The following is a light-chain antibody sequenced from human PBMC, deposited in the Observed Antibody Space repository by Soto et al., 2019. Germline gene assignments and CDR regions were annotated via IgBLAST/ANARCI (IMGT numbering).Light chain of an antibody. CDR2: GAS. CDR3: QQYGGSPRT. Sequence: EIVLTQSPVTLSLSPGQRATLSCRASVMISTYVAWYQQKPGQAPRLLIYGASSRATGIPDRFSGSGSGTDFTLTISRLEPEDFAVYYCQQYGGSPRTFGQGTKVDIK. J-gene: IGKJ1*01. CDR1: VMISTY. V-gene: IGKV3-20*01.